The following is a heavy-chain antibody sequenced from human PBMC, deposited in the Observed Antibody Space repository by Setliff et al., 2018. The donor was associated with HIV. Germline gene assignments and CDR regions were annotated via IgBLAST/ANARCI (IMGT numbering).Heavy chain of an antibody. CDR3: TRELNGHTSSHYYFGLDV. Sequence: GGSLRLSCAASGFTFSTYPMSWVRQAPGKGLEWVSGISGSGGSTYYADSVKGRFTISRENAKNPLYLQMNNVRAGDTAVYYCTRELNGHTSSHYYFGLDVWGQGTTVTVSS. V-gene: IGHV3-23*01. CDR1: GFTFSTYP. D-gene: IGHD6-6*01. J-gene: IGHJ6*02. CDR2: ISGSGGST.